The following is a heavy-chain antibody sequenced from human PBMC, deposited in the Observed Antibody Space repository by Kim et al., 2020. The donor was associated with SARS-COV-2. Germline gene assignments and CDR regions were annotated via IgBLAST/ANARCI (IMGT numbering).Heavy chain of an antibody. Sequence: VKGRFTISRDNAKNSLYLQMNSRRAEDTAVYYCASAGTSDLYYYYGMDVWGQGTTVTVSS. CDR3: ASAGTSDLYYYYGMDV. J-gene: IGHJ6*02. D-gene: IGHD2-2*01. V-gene: IGHV3-11*06.